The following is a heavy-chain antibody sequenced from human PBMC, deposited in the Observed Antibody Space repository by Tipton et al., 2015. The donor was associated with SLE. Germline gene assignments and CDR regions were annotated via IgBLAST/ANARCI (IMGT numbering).Heavy chain of an antibody. V-gene: IGHV4-38-2*02. CDR2: MHHNGST. CDR3: ARVQAYEGFDP. Sequence: LRLSCTVSLYSIGSGFYWDWVRQAPGKGLEWVATMHHNGSTYYNPSLRSRVAVSVDTSKNQFSLKLSSVTAADTAVYYCARVQAYEGFDPWGQGTLVTVSS. J-gene: IGHJ5*02. D-gene: IGHD3-16*01. CDR1: LYSIGSGFY.